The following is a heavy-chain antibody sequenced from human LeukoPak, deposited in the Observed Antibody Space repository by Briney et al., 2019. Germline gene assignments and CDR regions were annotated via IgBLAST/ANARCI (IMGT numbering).Heavy chain of an antibody. D-gene: IGHD1-1*01. J-gene: IGHJ4*02. CDR3: ARDRGSYYIDF. Sequence: GGSLRLSRAASGFTFSSNAMSWVRQAPGKGLEWVSAISGSGGSTYYADSVKGRFTISRDNSKNTLYLQMDSLRAEDTALYYCARDRGSYYIDFWGQGTPVTVSS. CDR1: GFTFSSNA. CDR2: ISGSGGST. V-gene: IGHV3-23*01.